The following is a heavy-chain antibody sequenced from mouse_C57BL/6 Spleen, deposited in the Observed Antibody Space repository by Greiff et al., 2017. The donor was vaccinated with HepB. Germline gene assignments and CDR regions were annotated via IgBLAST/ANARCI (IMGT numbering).Heavy chain of an antibody. CDR2: IYPSDSET. J-gene: IGHJ4*01. Sequence: VQLQQPGAELVRPGSSVKLSCKASGYTFTSYWMDWVKQRPGQGLEWIGNIYPSDSETHYNQKFKDKATLTVDKSSSTAYMQLSSLTSEDSAVYYCARRYYDYDYAMDYWGQGTSVTVSS. V-gene: IGHV1-61*01. CDR1: GYTFTSYW. D-gene: IGHD2-4*01. CDR3: ARRYYDYDYAMDY.